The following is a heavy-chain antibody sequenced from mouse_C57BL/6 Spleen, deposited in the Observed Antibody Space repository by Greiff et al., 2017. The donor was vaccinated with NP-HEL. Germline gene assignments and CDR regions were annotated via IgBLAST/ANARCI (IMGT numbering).Heavy chain of an antibody. V-gene: IGHV1-82*01. CDR3: ARSDGYYDYYAMDY. CDR1: GYAFSSSW. D-gene: IGHD2-3*01. Sequence: VQLQQSGPELVKPGASVKISCKASGYAFSSSWMNWVKQRPGKGLEWIGRIYPGDGDTNYNGKFKGKATLTADKSSSTAYMQLSSLTSEDSAVYFCARSDGYYDYYAMDYWGQGTSVTVSS. J-gene: IGHJ4*01. CDR2: IYPGDGDT.